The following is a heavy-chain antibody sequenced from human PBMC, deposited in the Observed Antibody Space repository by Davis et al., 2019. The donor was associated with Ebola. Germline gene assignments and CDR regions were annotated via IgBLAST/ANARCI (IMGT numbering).Heavy chain of an antibody. V-gene: IGHV3-21*01. CDR2: ISSSSSYI. CDR1: GFTFSSYG. Sequence: GGSLRLSCAASGFTFSSYGMHWVRQAPGKGLEWVSSISSSSSYIYYADSVKGRFTISRDNAKNSLYLQMNSLRADDTAVYYCAREGKYRDESRTFDYWGQGTLVTVSS. CDR3: AREGKYRDESRTFDY. D-gene: IGHD2-2*01. J-gene: IGHJ4*02.